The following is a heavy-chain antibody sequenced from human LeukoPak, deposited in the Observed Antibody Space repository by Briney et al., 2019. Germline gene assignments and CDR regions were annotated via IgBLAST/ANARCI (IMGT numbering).Heavy chain of an antibody. CDR1: GFTFGDYG. J-gene: IGHJ5*02. CDR3: ARDRRGITGTEWFDP. Sequence: GGSLRLSCEGSGFTFGDYGMSWVRQAPGKGPEWVAGISWNGDSTGYPDSVKGRFTISRDNAKNSLYLQMNSLRVEDTALYYCARDRRGITGTEWFDPWGQGTLVTVSS. V-gene: IGHV3-20*04. CDR2: ISWNGDST. D-gene: IGHD1-20*01.